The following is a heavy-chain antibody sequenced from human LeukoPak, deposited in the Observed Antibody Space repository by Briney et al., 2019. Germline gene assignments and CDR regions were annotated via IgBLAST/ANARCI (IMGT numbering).Heavy chain of an antibody. CDR1: VGSVSSGSYY. CDR3: ARGPPDGDYFDY. V-gene: IGHV4-61*01. Sequence: SETRSLTCTVSVGSVSSGSYYWTWIRQPPGKGLEGIGNIYYTGSTNYNPSLKSRVTISVDTSKNQFSLKLSSVTAADTAVYYCARGPPDGDYFDYWGQGTLVTVSS. CDR2: IYYTGST. D-gene: IGHD4-17*01. J-gene: IGHJ4*02.